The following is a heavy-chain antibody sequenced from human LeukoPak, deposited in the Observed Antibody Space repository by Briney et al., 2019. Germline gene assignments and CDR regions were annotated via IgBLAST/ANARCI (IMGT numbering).Heavy chain of an antibody. D-gene: IGHD4-17*01. CDR3: AKGDGDVDY. J-gene: IGHJ4*02. CDR2: ISWNSGSI. V-gene: IGHV3-9*01. Sequence: GGSLRLSCAASGFTFDDYAMHWVRQAPGKGLEWVSGISWNSGSIGYADSVKSRFTISRDNAKNSLYLQMNSLRAEDTALYYCAKGDGDVDYWGQGTLVTVSS. CDR1: GFTFDDYA.